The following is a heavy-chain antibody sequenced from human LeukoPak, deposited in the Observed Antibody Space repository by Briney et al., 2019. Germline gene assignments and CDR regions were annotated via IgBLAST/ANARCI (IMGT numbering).Heavy chain of an antibody. CDR2: IYYSGST. CDR1: GGSISSYC. CDR3: ARGDYYYDSSGYFDY. V-gene: IGHV4-59*01. Sequence: SETLSLTCTVSGGSISSYCWSWIRQPPGKGLEWIGYIYYSGSTNYNPSLKSRVTISVDTSKNQFSLKLSSVTAADTAVYYCARGDYYYDSSGYFDYWGQGTLVTVSS. J-gene: IGHJ4*02. D-gene: IGHD3-22*01.